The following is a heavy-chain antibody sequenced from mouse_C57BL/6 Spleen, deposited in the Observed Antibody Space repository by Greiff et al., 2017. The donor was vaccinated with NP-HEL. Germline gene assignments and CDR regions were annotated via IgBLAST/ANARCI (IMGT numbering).Heavy chain of an antibody. Sequence: VQLQQPGAELVMPGASVKLSCKASGYTFTSYWMHWVKQRPGQGLEWIGELDPSDSYTNYNQKFKGKSTLTVDKSSSTAYMQLSSLTSEDSAVYYCARGILRNFDYWGQGTTLTVSS. CDR3: ARGILRNFDY. V-gene: IGHV1-69*01. J-gene: IGHJ2*01. CDR1: GYTFTSYW. D-gene: IGHD1-1*01. CDR2: LDPSDSYT.